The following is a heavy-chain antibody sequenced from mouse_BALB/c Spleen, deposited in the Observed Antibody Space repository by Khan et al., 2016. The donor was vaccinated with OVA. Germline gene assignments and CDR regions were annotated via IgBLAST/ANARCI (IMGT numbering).Heavy chain of an antibody. Sequence: QVQLKQSGPGLVQPSQSLSITCTVSGFSLTTYGIHWVRQSPGKGLEWLGVIWSGGSTDYNAPFISRLSISKDNSKSQVFFKMNSLQTVDTAIYYCARHSYRYDFTYWGQGTLVTVSA. CDR3: ARHSYRYDFTY. CDR1: GFSLTTYG. CDR2: IWSGGST. D-gene: IGHD2-12*01. V-gene: IGHV2-2*01. J-gene: IGHJ3*01.